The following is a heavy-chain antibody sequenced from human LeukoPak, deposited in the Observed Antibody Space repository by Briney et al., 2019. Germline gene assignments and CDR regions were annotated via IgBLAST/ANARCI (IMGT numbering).Heavy chain of an antibody. CDR2: IIPIFGTA. Sequence: SVKVSCKASGGTFSSYAISWVRQAPGQGLEWMGGIIPIFGTANYAQKFQGRVTITADKSTSTAYMELSSLRSEDTAVYYCARGGYRYGYRYFDSWGQGTLVTVSS. CDR1: GGTFSSYA. V-gene: IGHV1-69*06. D-gene: IGHD5-18*01. CDR3: ARGGYRYGYRYFDS. J-gene: IGHJ4*02.